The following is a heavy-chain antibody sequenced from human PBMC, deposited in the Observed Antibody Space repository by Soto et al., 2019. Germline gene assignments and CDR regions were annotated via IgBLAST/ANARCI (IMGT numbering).Heavy chain of an antibody. CDR1: GGTFSSYA. J-gene: IGHJ5*02. V-gene: IGHV1-69*01. Sequence: QVQLVQSGAEVKKPGSSVKVSCKASGGTFSSYAISWVRQAPGQGLEWMGGIIPIFGTANYAQKFQGRVTITADESTSTAYMELSSLRSEVTAVYYCARDGGMVRGVIITNWFDPWGQGTLVTVSS. CDR3: ARDGGMVRGVIITNWFDP. CDR2: IIPIFGTA. D-gene: IGHD3-10*01.